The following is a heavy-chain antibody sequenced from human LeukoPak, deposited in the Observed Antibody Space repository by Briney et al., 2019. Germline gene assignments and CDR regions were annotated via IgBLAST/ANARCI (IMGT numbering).Heavy chain of an antibody. CDR2: LYNGGGA. D-gene: IGHD6-19*01. CDR3: ARRDTTGWYHHFDY. J-gene: IGHJ4*02. Sequence: GGFLRLSCAASGFTVSSNSMTWVRQAPGKGLEGVSILYNGGGANYADSVKGRFTISRDNSRNTLFLQMNSLRAEDTAVYYCARRDTTGWYHHFDYWGQGTLVTVSS. V-gene: IGHV3-53*01. CDR1: GFTVSSNS.